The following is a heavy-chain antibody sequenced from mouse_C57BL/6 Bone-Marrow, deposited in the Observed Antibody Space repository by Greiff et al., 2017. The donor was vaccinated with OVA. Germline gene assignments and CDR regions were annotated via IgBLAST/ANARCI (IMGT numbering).Heavy chain of an antibody. J-gene: IGHJ4*01. D-gene: IGHD2-1*01. CDR1: GYTFTSYG. V-gene: IGHV1-81*01. CDR2: IYPRSGNT. CDR3: AKRRSYGNYDAMDY. Sequence: QVQLQQSGAELARPGASVTLSCKASGYTFTSYGISWVKQRTGQGLEWIGEIYPRSGNTYYNEKFKGKATLTADKSSSTAYMERRSLTSEDSAVYLCAKRRSYGNYDAMDYWGQGTSVTVSS.